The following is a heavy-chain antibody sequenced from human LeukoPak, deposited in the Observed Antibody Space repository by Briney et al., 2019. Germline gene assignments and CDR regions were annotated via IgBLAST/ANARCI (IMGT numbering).Heavy chain of an antibody. D-gene: IGHD3-10*01. CDR3: AKDSKRWKTYYYEAWSYYFDY. CDR1: GFTFSSYG. V-gene: IGHV3-30*02. Sequence: PGGSLRLACAASGFTFSSYGMHWVRQAPGKGLEWVAFIRYDGSNKYYADSVKGRFTISRDNSKNTLYLQMNSLRPEDTAVYYCAKDSKRWKTYYYEAWSYYFDYWGQGTRVTVSS. J-gene: IGHJ4*02. CDR2: IRYDGSNK.